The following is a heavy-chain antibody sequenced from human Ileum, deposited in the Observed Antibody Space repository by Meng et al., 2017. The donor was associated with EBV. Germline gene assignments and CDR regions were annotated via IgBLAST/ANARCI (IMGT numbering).Heavy chain of an antibody. CDR3: ARGQKGYFDL. CDR1: GGPISSRNYY. CDR2: IYNSGST. J-gene: IGHJ2*01. Sequence: VHLQEPGPGRGKLSQTLSLTCPGSGGPISSRNYYWSWIRQPPGKGLEWSGHIYNSGSTYYNPSLKSRITISVDTSKNQFSLKLSSVTAADTAVYYCARGQKGYFDLWGRGTLVTVSS. V-gene: IGHV4-30-4*01.